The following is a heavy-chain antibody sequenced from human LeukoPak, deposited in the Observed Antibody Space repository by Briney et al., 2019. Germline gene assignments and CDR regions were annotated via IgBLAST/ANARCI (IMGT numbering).Heavy chain of an antibody. D-gene: IGHD3-3*01. V-gene: IGHV5-51*01. CDR3: ARQGIGGDWFDP. Sequence: GESLKISCQGFGYSFSNYWIGWVRQLPGEGLEWMGIIYPGDSDTTYNPPFRGQVTISTDKSINTAYLHWSSLKASDTAMYYCARQGIGGDWFDPWGQGTLVTVSS. J-gene: IGHJ5*02. CDR2: IYPGDSDT. CDR1: GYSFSNYW.